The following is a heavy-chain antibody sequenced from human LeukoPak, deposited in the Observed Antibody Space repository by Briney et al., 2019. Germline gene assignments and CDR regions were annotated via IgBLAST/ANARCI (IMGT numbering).Heavy chain of an antibody. CDR1: GGSISSGGYS. D-gene: IGHD6-19*01. Sequence: SETLSLSCAVSGGSISSGGYSWSWIGQPPGKGLEGIGYIYHSGSTYYNPSLKSRVTISVDTSKNQFSLKLSSVTAADTAVYYCVGVSSGWYYFDYWGQGTLVTVSS. CDR2: IYHSGST. V-gene: IGHV4-30-2*01. CDR3: VGVSSGWYYFDY. J-gene: IGHJ4*02.